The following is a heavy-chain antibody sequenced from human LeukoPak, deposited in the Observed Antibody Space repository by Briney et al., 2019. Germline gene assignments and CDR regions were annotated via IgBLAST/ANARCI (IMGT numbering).Heavy chain of an antibody. Sequence: PGGSLRLSCAASGFTFSSHWMSWVRQAPGKGLEWVANIKQDGSEKYYVDSVKGRFTISRDNAKNSLYLQMNSLRAEDTAVYYCARDTPYLRYDYVWGSYRSPRGDYWGQGTLVTVSS. CDR2: IKQDGSEK. CDR1: GFTFSSHW. V-gene: IGHV3-7*01. J-gene: IGHJ4*02. D-gene: IGHD3-16*02. CDR3: ARDTPYLRYDYVWGSYRSPRGDY.